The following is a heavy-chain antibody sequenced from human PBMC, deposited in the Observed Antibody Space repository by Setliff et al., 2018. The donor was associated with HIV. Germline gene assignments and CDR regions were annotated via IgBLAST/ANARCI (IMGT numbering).Heavy chain of an antibody. V-gene: IGHV4-39*01. J-gene: IGHJ6*04. CDR1: AGSISTTDYY. D-gene: IGHD3-3*01. Sequence: ETLSLTCTASAGSISTTDYYWGWVRQPPGKGLAWIVSFYSSGNTFYSPSLQSRISISVDTSKTHMSLTLTSVTAADTAVYYCTRRVYDFSRGLVGYTVYMDVWGKGTTVTVSS. CDR2: FYSSGNT. CDR3: TRRVYDFSRGLVGYTVYMDV.